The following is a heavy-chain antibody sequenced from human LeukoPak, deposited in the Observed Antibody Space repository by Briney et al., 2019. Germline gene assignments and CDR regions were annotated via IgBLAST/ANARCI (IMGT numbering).Heavy chain of an antibody. CDR1: GGSISSSNW. Sequence: SGTLSLTCAVSGGSISSSNWWSWVRQPPGKGLEWIGEINHSGSTNYNPSLKSRVTISVDTSKNQFSLKLSSVTAADTAVYYCARERQSRLWFGETSRAFDYWGQGTLVTVSS. J-gene: IGHJ4*02. V-gene: IGHV4-4*02. D-gene: IGHD3-10*01. CDR3: ARERQSRLWFGETSRAFDY. CDR2: INHSGST.